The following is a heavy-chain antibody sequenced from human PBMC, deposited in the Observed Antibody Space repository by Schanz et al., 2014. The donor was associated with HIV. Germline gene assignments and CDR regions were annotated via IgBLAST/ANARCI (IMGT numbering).Heavy chain of an antibody. V-gene: IGHV5-51*01. D-gene: IGHD2-21*01. Sequence: EVQLVQSGAEVKKPGESLKISCKASGYSFTKYHIGWVRQMPGKGLEWMGVIHCGDSGTKYSPSFQGQVTISVDKSVSTAYLQWSSLKASDTAMYYCGRGDSRAAPLDFWGQGTLVTVSS. J-gene: IGHJ4*02. CDR1: GYSFTKYH. CDR3: GRGDSRAAPLDF. CDR2: IHCGDSGT.